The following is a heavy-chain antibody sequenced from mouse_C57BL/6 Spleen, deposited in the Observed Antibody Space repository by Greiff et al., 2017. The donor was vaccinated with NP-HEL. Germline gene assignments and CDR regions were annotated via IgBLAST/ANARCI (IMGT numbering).Heavy chain of an antibody. J-gene: IGHJ2*01. CDR3: TTFITTVVDGGY. CDR2: IDPENGDT. Sequence: EVQLKESGAELVRPGASVKLSCTASGFNIKDDYMHWVKQRPEQGLEWIGWIDPENGDTEYASKFQGKATITADTSSNTAYLQLSSLTSEDTAVYYCTTFITTVVDGGYWGQGTTLTVSS. CDR1: GFNIKDDY. V-gene: IGHV14-4*01. D-gene: IGHD1-1*01.